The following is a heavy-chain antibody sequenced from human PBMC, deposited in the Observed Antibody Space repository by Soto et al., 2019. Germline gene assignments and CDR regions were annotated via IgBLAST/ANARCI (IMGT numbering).Heavy chain of an antibody. CDR3: AKYQPMTQPRPYFDY. CDR1: GFTFSSYA. CDR2: ISSSGGST. Sequence: EVQLLESGGDLIQPGGSLRLSCAASGFTFSSYAMGWVRQAPGKGLGWVSAISSSGGSTFYADSVKGRFTISRDNSRNTLYLQMNSLRAEDTALYYCAKYQPMTQPRPYFDYWGQGTLVTVSS. V-gene: IGHV3-23*01. J-gene: IGHJ4*02. D-gene: IGHD3-22*01.